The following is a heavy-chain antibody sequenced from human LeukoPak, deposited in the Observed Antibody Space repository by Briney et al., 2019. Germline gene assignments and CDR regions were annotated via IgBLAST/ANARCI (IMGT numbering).Heavy chain of an antibody. D-gene: IGHD3-10*02. CDR2: ISSSGSTI. Sequence: GGSLRLSCAASGFTFSSYSMNWVRQAAGKGLEWVSYISSSGSTIYYADSVKGRFTISRDNAKNSLYLQMNSLRAEDTAVYYCAELGITMIGGVWGKGTTVTISS. CDR3: AELGITMIGGV. J-gene: IGHJ6*04. CDR1: GFTFSSYS. V-gene: IGHV3-48*04.